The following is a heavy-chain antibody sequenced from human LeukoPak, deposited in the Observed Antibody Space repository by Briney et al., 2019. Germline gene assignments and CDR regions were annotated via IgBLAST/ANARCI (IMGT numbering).Heavy chain of an antibody. D-gene: IGHD6-19*01. Sequence: PSETLSLTCAVYGGSFSSYYWSWIRQPPGKGLEWIGYIYYSGSTNYNPSLKSRVTISVDTSKNQFSLKLSSVTAADTAVYYCARVNRAVYFYYGMDVWGQGTTVTVSS. CDR3: ARVNRAVYFYYGMDV. J-gene: IGHJ6*02. CDR2: IYYSGST. V-gene: IGHV4-59*01. CDR1: GGSFSSYY.